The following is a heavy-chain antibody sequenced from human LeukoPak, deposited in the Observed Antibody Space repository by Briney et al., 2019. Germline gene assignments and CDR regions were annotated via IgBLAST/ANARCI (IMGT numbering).Heavy chain of an antibody. CDR2: INPSGGST. V-gene: IGHV1-46*01. CDR3: ARDYYGSGTPYSGMLFDP. J-gene: IGHJ5*02. D-gene: IGHD3-10*01. Sequence: ASVKVSCKASGYTFTSYYTHWVRQAPGQGLEWMGIINPSGGSTSYAQKFQGRVTMTRDTSTSTVYMELSSLRSEDTAVYYCARDYYGSGTPYSGMLFDPWGQGTLVTVSS. CDR1: GYTFTSYY.